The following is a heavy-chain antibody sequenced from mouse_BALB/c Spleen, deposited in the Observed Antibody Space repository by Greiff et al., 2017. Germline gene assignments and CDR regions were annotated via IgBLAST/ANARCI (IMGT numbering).Heavy chain of an antibody. Sequence: VKLMESGPSLVQPSQSLSITCTVSGFSLTSYGVHWVRQSPGKGLEWLGVIWRGGSTDYNAAFMSRLSITKDNSKSQVFFKMNSLQADDTAIYYCATYGNLYAMDYWGQGTSVTVSS. J-gene: IGHJ4*01. D-gene: IGHD2-1*01. CDR3: ATYGNLYAMDY. CDR1: GFSLTSYG. V-gene: IGHV2-5-1*01. CDR2: IWRGGST.